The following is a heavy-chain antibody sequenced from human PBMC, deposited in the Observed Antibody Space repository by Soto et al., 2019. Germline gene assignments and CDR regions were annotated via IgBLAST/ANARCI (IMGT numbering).Heavy chain of an antibody. J-gene: IGHJ4*02. CDR1: GDSVSSNSAA. D-gene: IGHD5-12*01. CDR2: TYYRSKWYN. CDR3: ASSGGYIPTTSFDY. V-gene: IGHV6-1*01. Sequence: SQTLSLTCAISGDSVSSNSAAWNWIRQSPSRGLEWLGRTYYRSKWYNDYAVSVKSRITINPDTPKNQFSLQLNSVTPEDTAVYYCASSGGYIPTTSFDYWGQGTMVTVSS.